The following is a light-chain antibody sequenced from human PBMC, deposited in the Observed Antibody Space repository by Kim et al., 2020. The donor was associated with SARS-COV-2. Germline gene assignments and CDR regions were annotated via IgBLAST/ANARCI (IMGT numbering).Light chain of an antibody. CDR2: GGS. CDR1: QSVNAN. Sequence: SVSPGDRVTLSCRASQSVNANLAWYQQKPGQAPRLLIYGGSARAIGVPARFSGSGSGTEFTLTITSLQSEDSAIYSCQQYNNWPRTFGLGTKVEI. J-gene: IGKJ1*01. CDR3: QQYNNWPRT. V-gene: IGKV3-15*01.